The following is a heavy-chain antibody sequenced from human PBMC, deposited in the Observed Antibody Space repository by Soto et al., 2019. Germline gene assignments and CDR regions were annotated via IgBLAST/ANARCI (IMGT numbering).Heavy chain of an antibody. Sequence: ASVKVSCTASGGTFSSYTISWVRQAPGQGLEWMGRIIPILGIANYAQKFQGRVTITADKSTSTAYMELSSLRSEDTAVYYCARSGVNYDSSGYYSKSFDYWGQGTLVTVSS. CDR2: IIPILGIA. D-gene: IGHD3-22*01. CDR3: ARSGVNYDSSGYYSKSFDY. CDR1: GGTFSSYT. J-gene: IGHJ4*02. V-gene: IGHV1-69*02.